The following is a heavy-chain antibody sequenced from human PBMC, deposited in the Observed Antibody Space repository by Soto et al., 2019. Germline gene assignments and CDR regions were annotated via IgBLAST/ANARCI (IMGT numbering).Heavy chain of an antibody. D-gene: IGHD6-19*01. CDR2: IFSNDEK. CDR3: ARILFGRSVAGGYFYMDV. J-gene: IGHJ6*03. V-gene: IGHV2-26*01. Sequence: HVTLKESGPVLVKPTETLTLTCTVSGFSLSNGKVGVSWIRQPPGKALEWLAHIFSNDEKSYRTSLKSRLTISEDTSKSQVVLTMTNAGHVDTATYYCARILFGRSVAGGYFYMDVWGKVTTVTVSS. CDR1: GFSLSNGKVG.